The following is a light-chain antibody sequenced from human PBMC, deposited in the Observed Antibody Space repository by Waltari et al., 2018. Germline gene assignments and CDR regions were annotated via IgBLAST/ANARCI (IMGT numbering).Light chain of an antibody. CDR2: AAS. Sequence: DIQMTQSPSTLSAYVGDRVTITCRASQSISSWLAWYQQKPGKAPKLLIYAASTLETGVPSRFSGSGSGTEFTLSISSLQPDDFATYYCQQYNTYHYTFGQGTKLEIK. V-gene: IGKV1-5*03. CDR3: QQYNTYHYT. J-gene: IGKJ2*01. CDR1: QSISSW.